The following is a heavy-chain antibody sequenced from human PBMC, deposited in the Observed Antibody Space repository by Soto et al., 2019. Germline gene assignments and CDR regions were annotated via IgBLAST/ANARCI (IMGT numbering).Heavy chain of an antibody. V-gene: IGHV1-8*01. Sequence: QVQLVQSGAEVKEPGASVKVSCKASGYTFSSYDFNWVRQATGQGLEWMGWMNANSGNTGYAQKFQGRVTMTRNTSISTAYMELSSLKSEDTAVYYCATANYGSESYYQRGGWFDRWGQGTLVTVSS. CDR3: ATANYGSESYYQRGGWFDR. J-gene: IGHJ5*02. D-gene: IGHD3-10*01. CDR2: MNANSGNT. CDR1: GYTFSSYD.